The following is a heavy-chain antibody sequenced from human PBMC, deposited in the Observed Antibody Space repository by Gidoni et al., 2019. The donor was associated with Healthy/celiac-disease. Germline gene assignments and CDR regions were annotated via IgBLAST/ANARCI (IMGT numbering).Heavy chain of an antibody. CDR3: ARAYLRSWFDP. J-gene: IGHJ5*02. Sequence: QVQLQQWGAGLLKPSEPLSLTCAVYGGSFSGYYWSWIRQPPGKGLEWLGELNHSGSTNYNPSLQRLVTISVDPSKNQFSLKLRSVTAADTAVYYCARAYLRSWFDPWGQGTLVTVSS. D-gene: IGHD4-17*01. V-gene: IGHV4-34*01. CDR2: LNHSGST. CDR1: GGSFSGYY.